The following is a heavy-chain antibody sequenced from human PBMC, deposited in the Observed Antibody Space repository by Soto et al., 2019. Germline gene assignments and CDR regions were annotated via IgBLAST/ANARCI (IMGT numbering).Heavy chain of an antibody. CDR1: GYSFTSYW. D-gene: IGHD5-18*01. V-gene: IGHV5-10-1*03. CDR2: IDPSDSYT. Sequence: EVQLVQSGAEVKKPGESLRISCKGSGYSFTSYWISWVRQMPGKGLEWMGRIDPSDSYTNYSPSFQGHVTISADKSISTAYLKWSSLKASDTAMYYCARSVDTAMVTGDWFDPWGQGTLVTVSS. J-gene: IGHJ5*02. CDR3: ARSVDTAMVTGDWFDP.